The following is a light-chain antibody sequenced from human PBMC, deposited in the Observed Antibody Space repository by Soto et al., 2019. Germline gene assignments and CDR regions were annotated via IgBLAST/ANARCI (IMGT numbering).Light chain of an antibody. CDR1: QTVLYSSKNNNY. J-gene: IGKJ5*01. CDR2: WAS. CDR3: QQYYSTLPIT. V-gene: IGKV4-1*01. Sequence: DIVMTQSPDSLAVSLGERATINCKSSQTVLYSSKNNNYLAWYQQKPGQPPKLLIYWASTRESGVPDRFSGSGSGTDFTLTISSLQAEDVAVYYCQQYYSTLPITFGQGTRLEIK.